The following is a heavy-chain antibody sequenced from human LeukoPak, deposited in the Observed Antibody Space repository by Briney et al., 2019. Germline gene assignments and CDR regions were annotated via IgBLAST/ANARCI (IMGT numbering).Heavy chain of an antibody. Sequence: GGSLRLSCAASGFTFTSYAMSWVRQAPGKGLEWVSSISSSSSYIYYADSVKGRFTISRDNAKNSLYLQMNSLRAEDTAVYYCARDQYIVAKISLDYWGQGTLVTVSS. D-gene: IGHD5-12*01. CDR1: GFTFTSYA. V-gene: IGHV3-21*01. J-gene: IGHJ4*02. CDR3: ARDQYIVAKISLDY. CDR2: ISSSSSYI.